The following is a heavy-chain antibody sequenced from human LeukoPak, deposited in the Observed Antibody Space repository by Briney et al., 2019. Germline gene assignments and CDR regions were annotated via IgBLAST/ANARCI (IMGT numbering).Heavy chain of an antibody. Sequence: SETLSLTCAVYGGSFSGYYWTWIRQAPGKGLEWIGEINPSGRISYNPSLKSRLTISVDASKNQFSPNLRSLTAADTAVYYCARGRQEVSMIVVVMTGVSYYLDVWGKGTTVTVS. CDR3: ARGRQEVSMIVVVMTGVSYYLDV. CDR2: INPSGRI. J-gene: IGHJ6*03. CDR1: GGSFSGYY. D-gene: IGHD3-22*01. V-gene: IGHV4-34*01.